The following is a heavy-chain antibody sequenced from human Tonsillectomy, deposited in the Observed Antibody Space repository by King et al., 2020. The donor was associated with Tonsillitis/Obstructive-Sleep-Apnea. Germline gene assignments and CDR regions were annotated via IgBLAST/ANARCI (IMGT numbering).Heavy chain of an antibody. CDR3: AKDSAAAGTPLDY. V-gene: IGHV3-23*04. Sequence: VQLVESGGGLVQPGGSLRLSCAASGFTFSSYAMSWGRQAPGKGLEWVSAISGIGGRTCYADSVRGRVTISRDNSKNTLYLQMNSLRAEGTAVYYCAKDSAAAGTPLDYWGQGTLVTVSS. J-gene: IGHJ4*02. CDR2: ISGIGGRT. CDR1: GFTFSSYA. D-gene: IGHD6-13*01.